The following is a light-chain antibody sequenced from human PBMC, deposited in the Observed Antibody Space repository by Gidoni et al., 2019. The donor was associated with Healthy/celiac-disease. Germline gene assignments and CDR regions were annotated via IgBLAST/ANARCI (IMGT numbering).Light chain of an antibody. J-gene: IGKJ1*01. Sequence: DIQMTQSPSSLSASVGDRVTLTCRASQSISSYLNWDQQKPGKAPKLRIYAASSLQSGVPSRVRGSGSGTDLTLTISSLQPEDVATEDCQQRYSTPRTFGQGTKVEIK. V-gene: IGKV1-39*01. CDR3: QQRYSTPRT. CDR2: AAS. CDR1: QSISSY.